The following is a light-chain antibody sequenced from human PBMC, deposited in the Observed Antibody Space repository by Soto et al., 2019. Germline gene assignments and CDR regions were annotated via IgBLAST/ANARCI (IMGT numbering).Light chain of an antibody. CDR3: QQYNSYS. J-gene: IGKJ1*01. V-gene: IGKV1-5*02. Sequence: DLQMSEAPGGRRTTIKNRVTSICRASQSISNWLAWYQQKPGTAPKLLIYHASTLESGVPSRFSGSGSGTEFTLAISSLQPDDFATYYCQQYNSYSFGQGTKVDIK. CDR1: QSISNW. CDR2: HAS.